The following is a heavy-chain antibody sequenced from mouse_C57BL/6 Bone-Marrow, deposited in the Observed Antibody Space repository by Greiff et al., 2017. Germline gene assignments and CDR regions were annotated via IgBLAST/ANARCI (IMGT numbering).Heavy chain of an antibody. Sequence: QVQLQQSGAELARPGASVKLSCKASGYTFTSYGISWVKQRTGQGLEWIGEIYPRSGKTYYNEKFKGKATLTADKSSSTAYMELRSLTSEDSAVYFCARCYDYYYAMDYWGQGTSVTVSS. D-gene: IGHD2-4*01. CDR2: IYPRSGKT. J-gene: IGHJ4*01. CDR1: GYTFTSYG. CDR3: ARCYDYYYAMDY. V-gene: IGHV1-81*01.